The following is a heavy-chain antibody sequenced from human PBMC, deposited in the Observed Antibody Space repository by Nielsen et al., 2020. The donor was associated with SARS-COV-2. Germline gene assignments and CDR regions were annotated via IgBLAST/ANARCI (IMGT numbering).Heavy chain of an antibody. V-gene: IGHV3-23*01. Sequence: GESLKISCAASGFTFNSYAMSWVRQAPGKGLEWVSAISGSGSSTDYADSVKGRFTISRDNSKNTLYLQMNSLRAEDTAVYYCASPSPVTTAPMDVWGKGTTVTVSS. J-gene: IGHJ6*03. D-gene: IGHD4-17*01. CDR1: GFTFNSYA. CDR2: ISGSGSST. CDR3: ASPSPVTTAPMDV.